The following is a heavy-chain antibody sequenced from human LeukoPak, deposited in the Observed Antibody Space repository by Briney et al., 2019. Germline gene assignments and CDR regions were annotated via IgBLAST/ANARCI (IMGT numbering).Heavy chain of an antibody. V-gene: IGHV4-39*01. Sequence: SETLSLACTVSGGSLRSSGHWWVWIRQPPGKGLEWIGSIHYSGKVYYNPSLKSRVTTSVDTSTDQFSLRLSSATAADTAIYYCARQSGDQSSAWYFDAWGQGTLVTVSS. CDR1: GGSLRSSGHW. J-gene: IGHJ4*02. D-gene: IGHD6-19*01. CDR2: IHYSGKV. CDR3: ARQSGDQSSAWYFDA.